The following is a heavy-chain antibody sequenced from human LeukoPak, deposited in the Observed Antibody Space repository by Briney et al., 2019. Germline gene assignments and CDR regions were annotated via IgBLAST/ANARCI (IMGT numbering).Heavy chain of an antibody. CDR1: GYTLTELS. V-gene: IGHV1-24*01. Sequence: ASVKVSCKVSGYTLTELSMHWVRQAPGKGLEWMGGFDPEDGETIYAQKFQGRVTMTTDTSTSTAYMELRSLRSDDTAVYYCAREIGDNYYDFWSGYRDAFDIWGQGTLVTVSS. CDR3: AREIGDNYYDFWSGYRDAFDI. J-gene: IGHJ4*02. CDR2: FDPEDGET. D-gene: IGHD3-3*01.